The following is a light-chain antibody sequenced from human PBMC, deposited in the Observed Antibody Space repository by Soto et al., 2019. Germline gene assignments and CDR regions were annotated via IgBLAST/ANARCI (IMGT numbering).Light chain of an antibody. CDR2: EVN. CDR3: CSSGGSPTYV. V-gene: IGLV2-23*02. CDR1: SSNVGSYKL. Sequence: QSVLSQPASVSWSPGQSITISCTGTSSNVGSYKLVSWYQQHPGKAPKLRICEVNKRPSGVSNRFSGSKSGNTASLTISALKVEDEADYYCCSSGGSPTYVFGTGTKSPVL. J-gene: IGLJ1*01.